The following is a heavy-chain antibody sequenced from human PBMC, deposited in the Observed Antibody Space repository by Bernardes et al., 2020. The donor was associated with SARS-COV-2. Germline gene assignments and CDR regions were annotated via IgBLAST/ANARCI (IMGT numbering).Heavy chain of an antibody. CDR3: ATGASLVRTNWFDH. CDR1: GYTLTELS. CDR2: FDPEAGET. J-gene: IGHJ5*02. V-gene: IGHV1-24*01. Sequence: ASVKVSCKVSGYTLTELSMHWVRHAPGKGLECMGGFDPEAGETIYAQKFQGRVTMTEDTSTDTAYMELSSLRSEDTAVYYCATGASLVRTNWFDHWGQGTLVTVSS. D-gene: IGHD3-10*01.